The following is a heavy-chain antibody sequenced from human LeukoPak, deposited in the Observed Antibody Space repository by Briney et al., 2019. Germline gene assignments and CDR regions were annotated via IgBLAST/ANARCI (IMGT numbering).Heavy chain of an antibody. CDR1: GGSISSYY. Sequence: SETLSLTCTVSGGSISSYYWSWIRQPPGKGLEWIGYIYYSGSTNYNPSLESRVTISVDTSKRQFSLKLRSVTAADTAVYYCARDLSYYYDGGSFDYWGQGTLATVSS. CDR2: IYYSGST. V-gene: IGHV4-59*01. D-gene: IGHD3-22*01. CDR3: ARDLSYYYDGGSFDY. J-gene: IGHJ4*02.